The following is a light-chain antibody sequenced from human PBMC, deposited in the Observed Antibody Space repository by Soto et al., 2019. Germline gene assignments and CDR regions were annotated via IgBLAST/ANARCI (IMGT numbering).Light chain of an antibody. Sequence: IQMTQSPSSLSASVGDRVTITCRASQNINTFLNWYQHTPGKAPKLLIYAASSLRRGVPSRFTGSGSGTDLTLTISTLQPEDFATYYCQQTYSTPGMYTFGQGTKVEIK. CDR3: QQTYSTPGMYT. CDR2: AAS. V-gene: IGKV1-39*01. J-gene: IGKJ2*01. CDR1: QNINTF.